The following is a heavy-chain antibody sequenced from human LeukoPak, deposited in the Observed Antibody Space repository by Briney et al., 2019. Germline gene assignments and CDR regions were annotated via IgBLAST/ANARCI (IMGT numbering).Heavy chain of an antibody. V-gene: IGHV1-69*06. CDR2: IIPIFGTA. CDR3: ARDTTDSWFDP. D-gene: IGHD1-1*01. J-gene: IGHJ5*02. CDR1: GYTFTSYG. Sequence: ASVKVSCKASGYTFTSYGISWVRQAPGQGLEWMGGIIPIFGTANYAQKFQGRVTITADKSTSTAYMELSSLRSEDTAVYYCARDTTDSWFDPWGQGTLVTVSS.